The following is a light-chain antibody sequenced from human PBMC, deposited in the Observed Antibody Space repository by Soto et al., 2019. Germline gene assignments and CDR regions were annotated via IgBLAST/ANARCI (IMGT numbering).Light chain of an antibody. CDR1: KSIITY. CDR3: QQSYSRPRT. V-gene: IGKV1-39*01. Sequence: DIQMTQSPSSLSASVGDRVTIIFRASKSIITYLNWYQQKPGKAPNLLIYTASSLESGVPSRFSGSGSGTDFTLTISSLQPEDFATYFCQQSYSRPRTFGQGTKVDIK. J-gene: IGKJ1*01. CDR2: TAS.